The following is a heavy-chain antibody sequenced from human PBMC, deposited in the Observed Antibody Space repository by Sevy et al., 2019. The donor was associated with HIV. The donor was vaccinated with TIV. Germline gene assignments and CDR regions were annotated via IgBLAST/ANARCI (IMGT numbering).Heavy chain of an antibody. D-gene: IGHD2-21*02. CDR3: ARESGSDWYLDS. CDR2: ILSDGTTK. CDR1: GFIFNNKG. Sequence: GGSLRLSCTVSGFIFNNKGMHWVRQAPGRGLEWVAAILSDGTTKYYGDSVKGRFTISRDNSKNALFFQMNSLRVDDTALYYCARESGSDWYLDSWGQGTLVTVSS. V-gene: IGHV3-33*01. J-gene: IGHJ4*02.